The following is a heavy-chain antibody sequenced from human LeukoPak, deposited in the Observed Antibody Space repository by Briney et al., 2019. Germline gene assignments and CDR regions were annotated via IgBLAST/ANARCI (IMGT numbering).Heavy chain of an antibody. Sequence: GESLKISCKGSEYRFTSYWIGWVRQMPGKGLEWMGIIYPGDSNTRYSPSFQGQVTISADKSISAAYLQWSSLKASDTAMYYCARRPPASSSWDSWGQGTPVTVSS. CDR3: ARRPPASSSWDS. J-gene: IGHJ4*02. D-gene: IGHD6-13*01. V-gene: IGHV5-51*01. CDR1: EYRFTSYW. CDR2: IYPGDSNT.